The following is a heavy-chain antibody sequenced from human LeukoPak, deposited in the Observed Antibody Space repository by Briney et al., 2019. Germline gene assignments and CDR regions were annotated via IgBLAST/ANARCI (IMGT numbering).Heavy chain of an antibody. D-gene: IGHD1-26*01. CDR2: IINSSYI. CDR1: GFTFSSYS. CDR3: AGRVWDKFCFDY. V-gene: IGHV3-21*01. Sequence: GGSLRLSCAASGFTFSSYSMYWVRQAPGEGREWGSSIINSSYIYYADSGKGRFNISRDNAKNSLYLQMNSLRAEDTAVYYCAGRVWDKFCFDYWGQRTLVTVSS. J-gene: IGHJ4*02.